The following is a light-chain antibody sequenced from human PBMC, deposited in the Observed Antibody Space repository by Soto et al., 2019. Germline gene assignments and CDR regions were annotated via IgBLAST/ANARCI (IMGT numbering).Light chain of an antibody. CDR1: SSDVGGYNY. V-gene: IGLV2-14*01. Sequence: QSVLTQPASVSGSPGQSITISCTGTSSDVGGYNYVSWYQQHPSKAPKLMIYDVSNRPSGVSNRFSGSKSGNTASLTISGLQAEDEADYYCSSYTSSSIVFGTGTKLTVL. CDR3: SSYTSSSIV. CDR2: DVS. J-gene: IGLJ1*01.